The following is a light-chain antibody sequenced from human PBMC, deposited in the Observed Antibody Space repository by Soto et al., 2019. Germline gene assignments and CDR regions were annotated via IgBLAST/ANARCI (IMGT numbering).Light chain of an antibody. V-gene: IGKV3D-15*01. CDR1: QSVSNN. CDR3: QQYNNWPPTT. Sequence: EIVMTQPPATLSVSQGERATLSCRASQSVSNNLAWYQQKPGQAPRLLIYLASTRATGIPARFSGSGSGTEFTLTITSLQSEDFAVYYCQQYNNWPPTTFGQGTRLEI. J-gene: IGKJ5*01. CDR2: LAS.